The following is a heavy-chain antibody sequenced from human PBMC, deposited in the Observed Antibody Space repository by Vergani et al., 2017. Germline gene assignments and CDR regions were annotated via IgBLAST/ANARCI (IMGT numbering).Heavy chain of an antibody. Sequence: EVPLVQSGAEVKTPGESLRISCKGSGYSFTSYWISWVRQLPGKGLEWMGRIDPSDSYTNYSPSFQGHVTISADKSISTAYLQWSSLKASDSAMYYCARVYCRGMSCAGTDYFYHIDVWGKGTTVTVS. D-gene: IGHD3/OR15-3a*01. CDR2: IDPSDSYT. J-gene: IGHJ6*03. CDR3: ARVYCRGMSCAGTDYFYHIDV. V-gene: IGHV5-10-1*01. CDR1: GYSFTSYW.